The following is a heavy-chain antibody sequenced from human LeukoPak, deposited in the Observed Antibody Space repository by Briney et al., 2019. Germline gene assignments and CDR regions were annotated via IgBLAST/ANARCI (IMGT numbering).Heavy chain of an antibody. CDR2: ISYDGSNK. D-gene: IGHD5/OR15-5a*01. J-gene: IGHJ4*02. CDR3: APLRSLSEFDY. Sequence: GRSLRLSCAASGFTFSSYAMHWVRQAPGKGLEWVAVISYDGSNKYYADSVKGRFTISRDNSKNTLYLQMNSLRAEDTAVYYCAPLRSLSEFDYWGQGTLVTVSS. V-gene: IGHV3-30-3*01. CDR1: GFTFSSYA.